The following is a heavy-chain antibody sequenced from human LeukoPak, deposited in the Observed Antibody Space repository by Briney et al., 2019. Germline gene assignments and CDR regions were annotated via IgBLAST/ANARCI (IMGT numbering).Heavy chain of an antibody. CDR1: GGTFSSYA. CDR2: IIPIFGTA. J-gene: IGHJ6*03. CDR3: ARDPAKGLDYYYYYMDV. V-gene: IGHV1-69*13. D-gene: IGHD5-12*01. Sequence: SVKVSCKASGGTFSSYAISWVRQAPGQGLEWMGGIIPIFGTANYAQKFQGRVTITADESTSTAYMELSSLRSEDTAVYYCARDPAKGLDYYYYYMDVWGKGTTVTVSS.